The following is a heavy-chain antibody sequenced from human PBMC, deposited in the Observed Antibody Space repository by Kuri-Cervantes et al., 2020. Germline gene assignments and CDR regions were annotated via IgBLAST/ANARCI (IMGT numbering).Heavy chain of an antibody. V-gene: IGHV3-9*01. J-gene: IGHJ4*02. CDR3: ARSQGDALRWLHLDY. Sequence: GGSLRLSCAASGFNFNDYAMHWVRQVPGYGLEWVSGITWNSGSIDYADSVKGRFTISRDNSKNTLYLQMNNLRAEDTAVYYCARSQGDALRWLHLDYWGPGTVVTVSS. CDR1: GFNFNDYA. D-gene: IGHD4-23*01. CDR2: ITWNSGSI.